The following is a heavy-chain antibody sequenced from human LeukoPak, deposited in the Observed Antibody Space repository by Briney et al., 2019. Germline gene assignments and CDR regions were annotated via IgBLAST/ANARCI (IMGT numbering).Heavy chain of an antibody. CDR1: GGSISSGDYY. CDR3: ARLFGAPGYSSGWYRDY. Sequence: PSQTLSLTCTVSGGSISSGDYYWSWIRQPPGKGLEWIGYIYCSGSTNYNPSLKSRVTISVDTSKNQFSLKLSSVTAADTAVYYCARLFGAPGYSSGWYRDYWGQGTLVTVSS. V-gene: IGHV4-61*08. J-gene: IGHJ4*02. CDR2: IYCSGST. D-gene: IGHD6-19*01.